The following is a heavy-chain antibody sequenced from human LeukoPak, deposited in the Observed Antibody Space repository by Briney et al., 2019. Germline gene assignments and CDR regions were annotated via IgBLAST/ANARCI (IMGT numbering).Heavy chain of an antibody. CDR2: IYYSGST. V-gene: IGHV4-59*01. D-gene: IGHD6-19*01. CDR1: GGSISSYY. CDR3: ARRGIAVAFDY. Sequence: SETLSLTCTVSGGSISSYYWSWIRQPPGKGLEWIGYIYYSGSTNYNPSLKSRVTISVDTSKNQFSLKLSSVTAADTAVYYCARRGIAVAFDYWGQGTLVTVSS. J-gene: IGHJ4*02.